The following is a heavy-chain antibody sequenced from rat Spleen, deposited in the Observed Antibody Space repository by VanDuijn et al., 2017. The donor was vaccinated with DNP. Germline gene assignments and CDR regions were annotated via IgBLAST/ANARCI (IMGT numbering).Heavy chain of an antibody. J-gene: IGHJ1*01. D-gene: IGHD1-6*01. CDR2: ISSDGSDS. V-gene: IGHV5-29*01. Sequence: EVQLVESDGGLVQPGRSLKLSCAVSRITFSDHNMAWVRPAPTKGLEWVPTISSDGSDSYYRNSVKGRFTISRDNAKSTLYLQMDSLRSEDKDTYYCARRTYTTYYIPYWYFDFWGPGTMVTVSS. CDR1: RITFSDHN. CDR3: ARRTYTTYYIPYWYFDF.